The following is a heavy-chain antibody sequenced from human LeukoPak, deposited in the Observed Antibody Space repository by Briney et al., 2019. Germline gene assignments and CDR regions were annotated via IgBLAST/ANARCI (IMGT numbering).Heavy chain of an antibody. D-gene: IGHD3-22*01. CDR2: INAGNGNT. J-gene: IGHJ4*02. V-gene: IGHV1-3*01. Sequence: ASVKVSCKASGYTFTSYAMHWVRQAPGQRLEWMGWINAGNGNTKYSQKFQGRVTITRDTSASTAYMELSSLRSEDTAVYYCARVAYYYDSSGYPDYWGQGTLVTVSS. CDR3: ARVAYYYDSSGYPDY. CDR1: GYTFTSYA.